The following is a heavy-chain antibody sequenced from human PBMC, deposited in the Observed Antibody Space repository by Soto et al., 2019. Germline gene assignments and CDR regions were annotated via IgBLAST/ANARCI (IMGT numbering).Heavy chain of an antibody. CDR1: GFTFSSYW. D-gene: IGHD3-22*01. CDR3: ARDAGYYYDSSGYPVNNWFDP. CDR2: IKQDGSEK. Sequence: GGSLRLSCAASGFTFSSYWMSWVRQAPGKGREWVANIKQDGSEKYDVDSVKGPFTISRDNANNSLYLQMNSLRAEDTAVYYCARDAGYYYDSSGYPVNNWFDPWGQGTPVTVSS. V-gene: IGHV3-7*03. J-gene: IGHJ5*02.